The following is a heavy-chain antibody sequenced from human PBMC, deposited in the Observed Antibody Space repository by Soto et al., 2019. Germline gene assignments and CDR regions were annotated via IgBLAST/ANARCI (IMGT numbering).Heavy chain of an antibody. CDR2: ISGSGGST. V-gene: IGHV3-23*01. CDR1: GFTFSSYA. CDR3: AKQSLWFGEPEGYFDY. J-gene: IGHJ4*02. D-gene: IGHD3-10*01. Sequence: GGSLRLSCAASGFTFSSYAMSWVRQAPGKGLEWVSAISGSGGSTYYADSVKGRFTISRDNSKNTLYLQMNSLRAEDTAVYYCAKQSLWFGEPEGYFDYWGQGTLVTVSS.